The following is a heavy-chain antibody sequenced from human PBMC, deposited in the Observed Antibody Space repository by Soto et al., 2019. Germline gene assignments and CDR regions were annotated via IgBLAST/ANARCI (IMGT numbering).Heavy chain of an antibody. D-gene: IGHD3-16*01. V-gene: IGHV3-23*01. CDR1: GFTFSSYG. CDR3: AKEMGGEWAPVK. J-gene: IGHJ4*02. CDR2: ISGSGDTT. Sequence: LRLSCEASGFTFSSYGMNWVRQVPGEGLQWVSAISGSGDTTYYADSVKGRFIISRDNSKDTLYLQMNSLRVEDTAVYYCAKEMGGEWAPVKWGQGTVVTVSS.